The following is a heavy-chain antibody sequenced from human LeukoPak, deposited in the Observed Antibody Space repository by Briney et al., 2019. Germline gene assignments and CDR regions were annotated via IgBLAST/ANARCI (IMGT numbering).Heavy chain of an antibody. CDR2: INPNSGGT. CDR1: GYTFTGYY. Sequence: ASVKVSCKASGYTFTGYYMHWVRQAPGQGLEWMGWINPNSGGTNYAQKFQGRVTMTRDTSISTDYMELSRLRSDDTAVYYCAREGLYRGWNYARARPKFDPWGQGTLVTVSS. CDR3: AREGLYRGWNYARARPKFDP. J-gene: IGHJ5*02. V-gene: IGHV1-2*02. D-gene: IGHD1-7*01.